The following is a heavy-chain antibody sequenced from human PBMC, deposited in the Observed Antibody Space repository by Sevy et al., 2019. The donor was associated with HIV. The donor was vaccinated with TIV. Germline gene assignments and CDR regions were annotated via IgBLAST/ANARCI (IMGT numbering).Heavy chain of an antibody. Sequence: GGSLRLSCAASGFAFNSYSLYWVRQPPGKGLEWVAAISYDGSYKYYADSVKGRFTISRDNSKNTLYLQMNSLRAEDTAVYYCARDRSRYGSATTWGQGTLVTVSS. D-gene: IGHD3-10*01. CDR1: GFAFNSYS. CDR2: ISYDGSYK. J-gene: IGHJ5*02. V-gene: IGHV3-30*14. CDR3: ARDRSRYGSATT.